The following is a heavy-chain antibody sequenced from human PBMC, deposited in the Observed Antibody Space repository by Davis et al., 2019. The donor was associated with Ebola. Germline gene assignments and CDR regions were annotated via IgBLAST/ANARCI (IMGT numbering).Heavy chain of an antibody. CDR1: GYTFTSYD. D-gene: IGHD4-17*01. CDR3: ARGHGDYDAFDI. Sequence: AASVQVSCKASGYTFTSYDINWVRQATGQGLEWMGWMNPNSGNTGYAQKFQGRVTMTRNTSISTAYMELSSLRSEDTAVYYWARGHGDYDAFDIWGQGTMVTVSS. V-gene: IGHV1-8*01. J-gene: IGHJ3*02. CDR2: MNPNSGNT.